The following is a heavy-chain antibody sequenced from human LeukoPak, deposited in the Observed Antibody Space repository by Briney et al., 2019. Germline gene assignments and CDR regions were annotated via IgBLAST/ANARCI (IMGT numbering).Heavy chain of an antibody. Sequence: SQTLSLTCAISGDSVSRNTAGWNWIRQSPSRGLEWLGRTYYRSKWYNDFAPSVRNRITINPDTSKNHFSLKLSSVTAADTAVYYCARARQNPYFEERRRGNWFDPWGQGTLVTVSS. V-gene: IGHV6-1*01. J-gene: IGHJ5*02. CDR2: TYYRSKWYN. CDR3: ARARQNPYFEERRRGNWFDP. CDR1: GDSVSRNTAG. D-gene: IGHD3-9*01.